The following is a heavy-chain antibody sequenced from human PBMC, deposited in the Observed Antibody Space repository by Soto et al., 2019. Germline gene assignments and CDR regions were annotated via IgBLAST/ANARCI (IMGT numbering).Heavy chain of an antibody. CDR1: GLTFGDYT. CDR2: IRTKAYGGTT. V-gene: IGHV3-49*03. Sequence: GGSLRLSCTASGLTFGDYTMSWFRQAPGKGLEWVGFIRTKAYGGTTEYAASVKGRFTISRDDSKSIGYLQMNSLKTEDTAVYYRTRTEAEGAYYGMDVWGQGTTVTVSS. D-gene: IGHD2-15*01. J-gene: IGHJ6*02. CDR3: TRTEAEGAYYGMDV.